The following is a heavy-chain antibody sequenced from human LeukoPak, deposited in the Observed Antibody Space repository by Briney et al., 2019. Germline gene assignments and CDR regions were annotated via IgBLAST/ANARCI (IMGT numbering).Heavy chain of an antibody. V-gene: IGHV3-64*02. J-gene: IGHJ2*01. D-gene: IGHD1-26*01. CDR3: AREGGGSGLWYYDL. CDR2: IGGGGVTT. CDR1: GFTFSSYS. Sequence: GGSLRLSCAASGFTFSSYSMHWVRQAPGKGPEFVSVIGGGGVTTFYADSVMDRFTISRDNSKNTLYLEMGSLRAEDMAVYYCAREGGGSGLWYYDLWGRGTLVTVSS.